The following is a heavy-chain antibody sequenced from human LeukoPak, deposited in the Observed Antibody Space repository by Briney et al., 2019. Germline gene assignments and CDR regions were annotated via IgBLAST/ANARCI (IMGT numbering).Heavy chain of an antibody. CDR2: ISYEGSNK. D-gene: IGHD3-10*02. J-gene: IGHJ4*02. CDR1: VYTLRRYA. CDR3: ASGGTMLPPCDN. V-gene: IGHV3-30*09. Sequence: GVSLRLSCTPSVYTLRRYATLGARDSREKGVECVTVISYEGSNKFYADPVKGRFANSRDKSKNTMYLQMNSLRAEDMDVYYCASGGTMLPPCDNSGQGKLVTVSS.